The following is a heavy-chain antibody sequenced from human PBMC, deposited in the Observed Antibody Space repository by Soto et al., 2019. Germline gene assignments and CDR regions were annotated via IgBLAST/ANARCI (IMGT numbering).Heavy chain of an antibody. Sequence: PSETLSLTFTVSGGSISTSVYYWGWIRQPPGRGLEWMANIYYSGNAYYNPSLKSRVSTSVDTSKNQFSLKLRSVTAADTAVYYCARQGSRTFDIWGQGTMVT. CDR2: IYYSGNA. J-gene: IGHJ3*02. CDR1: GGSISTSVYY. D-gene: IGHD2-15*01. V-gene: IGHV4-39*01. CDR3: ARQGSRTFDI.